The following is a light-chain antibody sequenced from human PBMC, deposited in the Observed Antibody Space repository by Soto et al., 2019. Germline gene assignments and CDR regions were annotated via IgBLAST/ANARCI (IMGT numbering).Light chain of an antibody. CDR2: YDD. CDR1: TSNIGTNA. CDR3: ATWDDSLNAVV. J-gene: IGLJ2*01. V-gene: IGLV1-36*01. Sequence: QSVLTQPPSVSEAPGQRVTISCSGRTSNIGTNAVNWYQQLPGKAPKLLIYYDDLLPSRVFDRFSASKSGTSASLAISGLQSEDEADYYCATWDDSLNAVVFGGGTKLTVL.